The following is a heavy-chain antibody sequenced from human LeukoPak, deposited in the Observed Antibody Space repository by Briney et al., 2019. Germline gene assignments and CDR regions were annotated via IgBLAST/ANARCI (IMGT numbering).Heavy chain of an antibody. D-gene: IGHD3-22*01. CDR2: INWNSDRI. V-gene: IGHV3-9*01. CDR1: GFIFGDYG. Sequence: GRSLRLSCAASGFIFGDYGMYWVRQAPGKGLEWVSGINWNSDRIGYADSVKGRFTISRDNAKNSLYMQMNSVRAEDTALYYCARASYYYDTSGLGTFDVWGQGTTVIVSS. CDR3: ARASYYYDTSGLGTFDV. J-gene: IGHJ3*01.